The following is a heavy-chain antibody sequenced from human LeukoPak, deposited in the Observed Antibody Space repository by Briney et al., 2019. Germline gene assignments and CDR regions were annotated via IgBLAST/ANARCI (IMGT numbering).Heavy chain of an antibody. D-gene: IGHD6-19*01. CDR1: VFTFSSYS. CDR3: ARDHPYLYSSGWTSFDY. V-gene: IGHV3-48*01. J-gene: IGHJ4*02. CDR2: ISSSSSTI. Sequence: GGSLRLSCAASVFTFSSYSVNCVRQAPGKGLEGGSYISSSSSTIYYADSVKGRFTISRDNAKNSLYLQMNSLRAEATAVYYCARDHPYLYSSGWTSFDYWGQGTLVTVSS.